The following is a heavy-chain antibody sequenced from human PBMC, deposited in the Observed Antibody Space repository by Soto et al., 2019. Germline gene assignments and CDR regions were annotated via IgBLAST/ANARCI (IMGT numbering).Heavy chain of an antibody. CDR3: ARDYCSGGSCPFDY. D-gene: IGHD2-15*01. CDR2: IYYSGST. CDR1: GGSISSGGYY. V-gene: IGHV4-31*03. Sequence: QVQLQESGPGLVKPSQTLSLTCTVSGGSISSGGYYWSWIRQHPGKGLEWIGYIYYSGSTYYNPSLKSRVTISVDTSKNQFSLKLSSVSAADTTVPYCARDYCSGGSCPFDYWGQGTLVTVYS. J-gene: IGHJ4*02.